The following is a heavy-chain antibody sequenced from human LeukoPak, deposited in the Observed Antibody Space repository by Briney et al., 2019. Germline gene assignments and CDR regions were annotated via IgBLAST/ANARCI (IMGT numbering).Heavy chain of an antibody. CDR2: IWYDGSNK. CDR3: ARDPYDYYDSSGSLGKFDY. D-gene: IGHD3-22*01. V-gene: IGHV3-33*01. CDR1: GFTFSSYG. Sequence: GRSLRLSCAASGFTFSSYGMHWVRQAPGKGLEWVAVIWYDGSNKYYADSVKGRFTISRDNSKNTLYLLMNSLRAEDTAVYYCARDPYDYYDSSGSLGKFDYWGQGTLVTVSS. J-gene: IGHJ4*02.